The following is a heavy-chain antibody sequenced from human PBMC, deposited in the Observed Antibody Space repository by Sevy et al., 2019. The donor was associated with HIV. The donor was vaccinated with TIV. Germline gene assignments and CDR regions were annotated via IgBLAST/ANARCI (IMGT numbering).Heavy chain of an antibody. CDR2: IWYDGSNK. D-gene: IGHD6-6*01. CDR1: GFTFSSYG. CDR3: ARDQERSSLAAQWY. J-gene: IGHJ4*02. Sequence: GGSLRLSCAASGFTFSSYGMHWVRQAPGKGLEWVAVIWYDGSNKYYADSVKGRFTISRDNSKNTLYLQMNSLRAEDTAVYYCARDQERSSLAAQWYWGQGTLVTVSS. V-gene: IGHV3-33*01.